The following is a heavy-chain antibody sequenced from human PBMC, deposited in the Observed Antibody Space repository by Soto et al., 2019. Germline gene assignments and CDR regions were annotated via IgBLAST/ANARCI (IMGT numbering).Heavy chain of an antibody. D-gene: IGHD6-13*01. CDR1: GGTFSSYA. CDR3: ARDQYSSSWSLSGY. CDR2: IIPIFGTA. Sequence: QVQLVRSGAEVKKPGSSVKVFCKASGGTFSSYAISWVRQAPGQGLEWMGGIIPIFGTANYAQKFQGRVTITADESTSTAYMELSSLRSEDTAVYYCARDQYSSSWSLSGYWGQGTLVTVSS. J-gene: IGHJ4*02. V-gene: IGHV1-69*01.